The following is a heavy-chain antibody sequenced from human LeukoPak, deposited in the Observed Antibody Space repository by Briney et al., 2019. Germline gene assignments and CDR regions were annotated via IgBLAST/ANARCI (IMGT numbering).Heavy chain of an antibody. CDR1: GLTFSGNY. CDR3: ARGSWELRHAFDI. D-gene: IGHD1-26*01. V-gene: IGHV3-53*04. J-gene: IGHJ3*02. Sequence: PGGSLRLSCAASGLTFSGNYMGWVRQAPGKGWGGVSVIYSGGSTYYADSVKGRFTISRHNSKNTLYLQMNSLRAEDTAVYYCARGSWELRHAFDIWGQGTMVTVSS. CDR2: IYSGGST.